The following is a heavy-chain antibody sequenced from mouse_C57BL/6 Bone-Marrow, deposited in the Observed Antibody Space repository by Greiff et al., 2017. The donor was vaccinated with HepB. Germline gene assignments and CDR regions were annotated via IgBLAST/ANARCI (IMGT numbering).Heavy chain of an antibody. CDR1: GYAFSSSW. CDR2: IYPGDGDT. V-gene: IGHV1-82*01. CDR3: AKFITTVEYFDV. J-gene: IGHJ1*03. Sequence: VQLQQSGPELVKPGASVKISCKASGYAFSSSWMNWVKQRPGKGLEWIGRIYPGDGDTNYNGKFKGKATLTADKSSSTAYMQLSSLTSEDSAVYFCAKFITTVEYFDVWGTGTTVTVSS. D-gene: IGHD1-1*01.